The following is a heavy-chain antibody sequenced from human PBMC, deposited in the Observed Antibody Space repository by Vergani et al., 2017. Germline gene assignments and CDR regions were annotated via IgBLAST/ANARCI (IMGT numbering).Heavy chain of an antibody. D-gene: IGHD6-19*01. Sequence: QITLKESGPTLVKPTQTLTLTCTFSGFSLSTSGVGVGWIRQPPGKALEWLALIYWDDDKRYSPSLKSRLTITKDTSKNQVVLTITNMDPVDTATYYCAHFRGRSGYSSGWYPAFDIWGQGTMVTVSS. J-gene: IGHJ3*02. CDR1: GFSLSTSGVG. V-gene: IGHV2-5*02. CDR2: IYWDDDK. CDR3: AHFRGRSGYSSGWYPAFDI.